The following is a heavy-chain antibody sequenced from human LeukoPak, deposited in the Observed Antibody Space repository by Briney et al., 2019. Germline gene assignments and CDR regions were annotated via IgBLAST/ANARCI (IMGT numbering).Heavy chain of an antibody. V-gene: IGHV1-24*01. CDR3: ATGGIYCSSTSCPSGT. CDR1: GYTLTELS. Sequence: ASVKVSCKVSGYTLTELSMHWVRQAPGKGLEWMGGFDPEDGETIYAQKFQGRVTMTEDTSTDTAYMELGSLRSEDTAVYYCATGGIYCSSTSCPSGTWGQGTLVTVSS. CDR2: FDPEDGET. J-gene: IGHJ5*02. D-gene: IGHD2-2*01.